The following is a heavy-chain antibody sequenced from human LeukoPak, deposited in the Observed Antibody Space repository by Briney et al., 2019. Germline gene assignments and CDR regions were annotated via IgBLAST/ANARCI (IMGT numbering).Heavy chain of an antibody. CDR3: ARDRASRYGMDV. CDR2: ISSGGSTI. CDR1: GFTFSDYY. Sequence: PGGSLRLSCAASGFTFSDYYMNWIRQAPGKGLEWLSYISSGGSTIDYADFVKGRFTIPRDNAKNSLYLQMNSLRAEDTAVYYCARDRASRYGMDVWGQGTTVTVSS. D-gene: IGHD3-10*01. J-gene: IGHJ6*02. V-gene: IGHV3-11*01.